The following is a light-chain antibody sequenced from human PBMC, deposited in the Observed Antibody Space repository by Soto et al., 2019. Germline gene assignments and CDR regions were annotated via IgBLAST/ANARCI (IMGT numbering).Light chain of an antibody. CDR2: TTD. CDR3: SSWDDSLNGPV. Sequence: QSVLTQPPSESGTPGQSVTISCSGSISNIGENPVNWYRQVPGAAPQLLIYTTDQRPSGVPARFSASKSATSASLAISGLQSEDEADYFCSSWDDSLNGPVFGGGTKLIVL. CDR1: ISNIGENP. V-gene: IGLV1-44*01. J-gene: IGLJ2*01.